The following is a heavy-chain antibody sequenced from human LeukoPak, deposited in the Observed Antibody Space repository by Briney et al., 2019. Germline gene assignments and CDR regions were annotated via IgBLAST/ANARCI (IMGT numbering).Heavy chain of an antibody. CDR2: VSTTGYYI. Sequence: GGSLRLSCAASGFTFSGYSMNWVRQAPGKGLEWVSSVSTTGYYIYYADSVKGRFSISRDNAKNPLYLQMNSLRAEDTAVYYCARGGDCGTTSCYYFDFWGQGTRVTVSS. D-gene: IGHD2-2*01. CDR1: GFTFSGYS. J-gene: IGHJ4*02. V-gene: IGHV3-21*01. CDR3: ARGGDCGTTSCYYFDF.